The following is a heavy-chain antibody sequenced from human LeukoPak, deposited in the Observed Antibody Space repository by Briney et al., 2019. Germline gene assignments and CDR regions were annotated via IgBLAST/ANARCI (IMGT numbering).Heavy chain of an antibody. D-gene: IGHD5-12*01. CDR3: ATWTDRGYSY. V-gene: IGHV3-7*01. CDR2: INPDGDGM. J-gene: IGHJ4*02. CDR1: GFTFSRSW. Sequence: GGSLRLSCTASGFTFSRSWMNWIRQAPGKGLEWVANINPDGDGMRFVDSVKGRFTMSRDNAQSSLHLQMNSLRVEDTAFYYCATWTDRGYSYWGQGVLVTVSS.